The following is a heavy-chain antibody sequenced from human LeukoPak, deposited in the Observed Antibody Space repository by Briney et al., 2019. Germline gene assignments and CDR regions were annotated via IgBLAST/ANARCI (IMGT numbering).Heavy chain of an antibody. V-gene: IGHV4-4*07. CDR3: PRDERAPFYYDILTGYYNWFDH. D-gene: IGHD3-9*01. CDR2: IYTSGST. Sequence: TSETLSLTCTVSGGSISSYYWSWIRQPAGKGLEWIGRIYTSGSTNYNPSLKSRVTMSLDTSKNQFSLKLSSVTAADTAVYYCPRDERAPFYYDILTGYYNWFDHWGQGTLVTVSS. CDR1: GGSISSYY. J-gene: IGHJ5*02.